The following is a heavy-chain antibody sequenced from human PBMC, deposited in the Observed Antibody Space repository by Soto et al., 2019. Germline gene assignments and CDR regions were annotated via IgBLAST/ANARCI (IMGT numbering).Heavy chain of an antibody. J-gene: IGHJ5*02. Sequence: EVQLVESGGGLVKPGGSLRLSCAASGFTFSSYSMNWVRQAPGKGLEWVSSISGSSSYIYYADSVKGRFTISRDNPKNSLYLQMNSLRAEDTAVYYCARRGGNNWFDPWGQGTLVTVSS. CDR3: ARRGGNNWFDP. D-gene: IGHD3-10*01. CDR2: ISGSSSYI. V-gene: IGHV3-21*01. CDR1: GFTFSSYS.